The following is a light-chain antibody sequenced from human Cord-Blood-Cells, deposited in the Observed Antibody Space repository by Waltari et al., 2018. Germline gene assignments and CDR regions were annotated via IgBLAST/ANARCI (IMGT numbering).Light chain of an antibody. CDR3: QSYDSSLSGSV. V-gene: IGLV1-40*01. CDR2: GNS. Sequence: QSVLTQPPSVSGAPGQRVTISCTGSSSNIGAGYDVHWYQQLPGTAPKLLIYGNSNRPSGVPDRFPGSKSRSSASLAITGLQAEDEADYYFQSYDSSLSGSVFGGGTKLTVL. CDR1: SSNIGAGYD. J-gene: IGLJ3*02.